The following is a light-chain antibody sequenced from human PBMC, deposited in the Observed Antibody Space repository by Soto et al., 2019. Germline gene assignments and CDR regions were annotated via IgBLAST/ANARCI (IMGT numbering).Light chain of an antibody. CDR2: GAS. V-gene: IGKV3-20*01. Sequence: EIVLTQSPGTLSLPPGERATLSCRASQSVSSSYLAWYQQKPGQAPRLLIYGASSRATGIPDRFSGSGSGTDFTLTISRLEPEDFAVYYCQQYGSSPITFGGGTKVDIK. CDR3: QQYGSSPIT. CDR1: QSVSSSY. J-gene: IGKJ4*01.